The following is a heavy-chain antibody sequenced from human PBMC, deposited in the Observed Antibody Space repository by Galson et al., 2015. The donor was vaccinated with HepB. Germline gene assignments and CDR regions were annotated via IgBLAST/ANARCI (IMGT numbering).Heavy chain of an antibody. Sequence: SLRLSCAASGFTFSSYAMSWVRQAPGKGLEWVSAISGSGGSTYYADSVKGRFTISRDNSKNTLYLQMNSLRAEDTAVYYCAKVRQLALYYFDYWGQGTLVTVSS. CDR2: ISGSGGST. D-gene: IGHD6-13*01. CDR3: AKVRQLALYYFDY. J-gene: IGHJ4*02. CDR1: GFTFSSYA. V-gene: IGHV3-23*01.